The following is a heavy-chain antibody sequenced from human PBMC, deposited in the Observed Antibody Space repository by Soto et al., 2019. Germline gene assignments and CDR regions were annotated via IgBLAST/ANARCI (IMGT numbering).Heavy chain of an antibody. CDR3: ENQELVSYFGA. D-gene: IGHD1-26*01. CDR2: ISNDGSAK. Sequence: QVQLVESGGGVVQPGRSLRLSCAASGFTFSNYGMHWGRQAPGKGLEWVAGISNDGSAKYYADSVKGRFTISRDNPKNTLYLQMNSPKTEDTAVYSCENQELVSYFGAWALGTLVTVSS. J-gene: IGHJ5*02. CDR1: GFTFSNYG. V-gene: IGHV3-30*18.